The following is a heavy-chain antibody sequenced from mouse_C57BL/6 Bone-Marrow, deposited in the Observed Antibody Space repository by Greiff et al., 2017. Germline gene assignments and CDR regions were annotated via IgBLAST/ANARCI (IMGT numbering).Heavy chain of an antibody. V-gene: IGHV1-26*01. J-gene: IGHJ4*01. CDR3: ARWGPGDAMDY. D-gene: IGHD3-3*01. CDR1: GYTFTDYY. CDR2: INPNNGGT. Sequence: VQLQQSGPELVKPGASVKISCKASGYTFTDYYMNWVKQSHGKSLEWIGDINPNNGGTSYNQKFKGKATLTVDKSSSTAYMELRSLTSEDSAVYYCARWGPGDAMDYGGQGTSVTVSS.